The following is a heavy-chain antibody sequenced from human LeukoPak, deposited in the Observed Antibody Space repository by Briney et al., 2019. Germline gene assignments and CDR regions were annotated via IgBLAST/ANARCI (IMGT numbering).Heavy chain of an antibody. J-gene: IGHJ3*02. CDR2: IYYSGST. CDR3: ARSLTPGYAFDI. V-gene: IGHV4-39*01. CDR1: GGSISSSSYY. D-gene: IGHD3-9*01. Sequence: SETLSLPCTVSGGSISSSSYYWGWIRPPPGKGLEWIGSIYYSGSTYYNPSLKSRVTISVDTSKNQFSLKLSSVTAADTAVYYCARSLTPGYAFDIWGQGTMVTVSS.